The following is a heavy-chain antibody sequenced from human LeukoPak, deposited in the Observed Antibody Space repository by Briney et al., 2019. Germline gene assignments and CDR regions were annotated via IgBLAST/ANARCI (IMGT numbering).Heavy chain of an antibody. J-gene: IGHJ4*02. Sequence: SQTLSLTCTVSGGSISSGGYYWSWLRQHPGKGLEWIGYIYYSGSTYYNPSLKSRVTISVDTSKNQFSLKLSSVTAADTAEYYCARGEIDYFDYWGQGTLVTVSS. CDR2: IYYSGST. CDR3: ARGEIDYFDY. V-gene: IGHV4-31*03. CDR1: GGSISSGGYY. D-gene: IGHD1-26*01.